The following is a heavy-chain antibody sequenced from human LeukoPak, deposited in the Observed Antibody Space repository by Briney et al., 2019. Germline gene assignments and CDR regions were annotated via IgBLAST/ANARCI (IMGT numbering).Heavy chain of an antibody. V-gene: IGHV3-23*01. J-gene: IGHJ4*02. D-gene: IGHD3-10*01. CDR2: ISGSGGST. CDR3: AREISGDSNFDS. CDR1: GITFGNYW. Sequence: GGSLRLSCAASGITFGNYWMTWVRQAPGKGLEWVSAISGSGGSTYYADSVKGRFTISRDNSKNTLYLQMNSLRAEDTAVYYCAREISGDSNFDSWGQGTLATVSS.